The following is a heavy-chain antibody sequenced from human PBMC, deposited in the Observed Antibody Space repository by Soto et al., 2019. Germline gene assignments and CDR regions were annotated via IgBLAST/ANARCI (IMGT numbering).Heavy chain of an antibody. Sequence: EVQLLESGGGLVQPGGSLRLSCEASGFTSRTYGMSWVRPAPGKGLEWGSGISGDGATTYYTDSVKGRFTISRDISKIPLYLQMTSLRAEDPAVYYCAKVEPYRISQPLLWGRGTLVTVSS. CDR1: GFTSRTYG. D-gene: IGHD1-1*01. J-gene: IGHJ4*02. CDR3: AKVEPYRISQPLL. CDR2: ISGDGATT. V-gene: IGHV3-23*01.